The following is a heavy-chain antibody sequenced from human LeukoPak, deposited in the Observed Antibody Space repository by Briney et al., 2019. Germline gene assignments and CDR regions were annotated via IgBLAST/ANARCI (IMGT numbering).Heavy chain of an antibody. V-gene: IGHV1-18*01. J-gene: IGHJ4*02. CDR2: TSAYNGNT. Sequence: GASVKVSCKASGYTFTSYGISWVRQAPGQGLDWMGWTSAYNGNTNYAQKLQGRVTMTTDTSTSTAYMELRSLRSDDTAVYYCARDQITMVRGAVFDYWGQGTLVTVSS. CDR3: ARDQITMVRGAVFDY. CDR1: GYTFTSYG. D-gene: IGHD3-10*01.